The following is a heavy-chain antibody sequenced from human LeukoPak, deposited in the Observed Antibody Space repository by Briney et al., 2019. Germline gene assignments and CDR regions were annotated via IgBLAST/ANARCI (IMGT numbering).Heavy chain of an antibody. V-gene: IGHV3-48*03. D-gene: IGHD3-9*01. Sequence: PGGSLRLSCVASGFTFSYHEMSWVRQAPAKGLEWISYIDSSDSSGPAVSYADSVKGRFTISRDNAKNSLHLQMNNLRTEDTAVYFCAREPTYNIFTSDAFDIWGQGTMVTVSS. CDR2: IDSSDSSGPAV. CDR3: AREPTYNIFTSDAFDI. J-gene: IGHJ3*02. CDR1: GFTFSYHE.